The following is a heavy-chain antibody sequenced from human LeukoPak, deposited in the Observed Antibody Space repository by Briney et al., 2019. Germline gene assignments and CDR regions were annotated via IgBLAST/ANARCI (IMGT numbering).Heavy chain of an antibody. J-gene: IGHJ4*02. CDR1: GFTFSSYS. CDR3: ARDRYSSSCGGDY. CDR2: ISSSSSYI. D-gene: IGHD6-13*01. V-gene: IGHV3-21*01. Sequence: KPGGSLRLSCAGSGFTFSSYSMNWVRQAPGKGLEWVSSISSSSSYIYYADSVKGRFTISRDNAKNSLYLQMNSLRAEDTAVYYCARDRYSSSCGGDYWGQGTLVTVSS.